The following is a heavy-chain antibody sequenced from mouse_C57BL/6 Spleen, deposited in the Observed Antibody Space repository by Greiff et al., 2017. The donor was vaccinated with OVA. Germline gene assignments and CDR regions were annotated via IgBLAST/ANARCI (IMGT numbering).Heavy chain of an antibody. D-gene: IGHD1-1*01. CDR3: ARRGYYGSSYVDY. Sequence: QVQLQQSGPELVKPGASVKISCKASGYAFSSSWMNWVKQRPGKGLEWIGRIYPGDGDTNYNGKFKGKATLTADKSSSTAYMQLSSLTSEDSAVYFCARRGYYGSSYVDYWGKGTTLSVDS. J-gene: IGHJ2*01. CDR2: IYPGDGDT. V-gene: IGHV1-82*01. CDR1: GYAFSSSW.